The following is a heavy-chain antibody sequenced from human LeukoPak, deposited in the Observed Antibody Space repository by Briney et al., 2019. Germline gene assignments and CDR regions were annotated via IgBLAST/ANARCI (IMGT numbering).Heavy chain of an antibody. V-gene: IGHV3-48*04. CDR3: AELGITMIGGV. CDR2: ISSSGSTI. J-gene: IGHJ6*04. Sequence: GGSLRLSCAASRFTFSNYWMTWVRQAPGKGLEWVSYISSSGSTIYYADSVKGRFTISRDNAKNSLYLQMNSLRAEDTAVYYCAELGITMIGGVWGKGTTVTISS. CDR1: RFTFSNYW. D-gene: IGHD3-10*02.